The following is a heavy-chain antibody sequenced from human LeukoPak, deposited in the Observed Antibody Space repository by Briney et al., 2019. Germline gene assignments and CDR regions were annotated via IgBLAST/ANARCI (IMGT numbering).Heavy chain of an antibody. CDR3: ARGPRGSGKWSRSPYFDY. CDR1: GYTFTSYD. V-gene: IGHV1-8*03. Sequence: EASVKVSCTASGYTFTSYDINWVRQATGQGLEWMGWMNPNSGNTGYAQKFQGRVTITRNTSISTAYMELSSLRSEDTAVYYCARGPRGSGKWSRSPYFDYWGQGTLVTVSS. J-gene: IGHJ4*02. CDR2: MNPNSGNT. D-gene: IGHD2-15*01.